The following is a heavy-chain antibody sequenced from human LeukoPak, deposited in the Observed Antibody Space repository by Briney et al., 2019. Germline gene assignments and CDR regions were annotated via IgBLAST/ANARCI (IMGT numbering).Heavy chain of an antibody. CDR2: IYTSGST. CDR1: GGSISSYY. Sequence: SSETLSLTCTVSGGSISSYYWSWIRQPAGKGLEWIGRIYTSGSTNHNPSLKSRVTMSVDASKNQFSLKLSSVTAADTAVYYCARETRIVGATLIDYWGQGTLVTVSS. J-gene: IGHJ4*02. CDR3: ARETRIVGATLIDY. D-gene: IGHD1-26*01. V-gene: IGHV4-4*07.